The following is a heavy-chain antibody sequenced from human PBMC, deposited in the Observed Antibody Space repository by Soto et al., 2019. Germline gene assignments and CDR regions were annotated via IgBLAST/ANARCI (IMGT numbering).Heavy chain of an antibody. D-gene: IGHD2-15*01. J-gene: IGHJ4*02. CDR1: GFTFSNAW. CDR2: IKSKTDGGTT. CDR3: TTDRYCSGGSCYSED. V-gene: IGHV3-15*07. Sequence: EVQLVESGGGLVKPGGSLRLSCAASGFTFSNAWMNWVRQAPGKGLEWVGRIKSKTDGGTTDYAAPVRGRFTISRDDLKNTLYLQMNSLKTEDTAVYYCTTDRYCSGGSCYSEDWGQGTLVTVSS.